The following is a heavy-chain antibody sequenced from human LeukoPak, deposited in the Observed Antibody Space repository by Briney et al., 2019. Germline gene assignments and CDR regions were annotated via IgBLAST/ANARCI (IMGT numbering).Heavy chain of an antibody. CDR2: IYPGDSDT. CDR1: GYSFTSYW. D-gene: IGHD3-16*01. CDR3: ARVGYSFARSSEFGAFDI. V-gene: IGHV5-51*01. J-gene: IGHJ3*02. Sequence: GESLKISCKGSGYSFTSYWIGWVRQMPGKGLEWMGIIYPGDSDTRYSPSFQGQVTISADKSISTAYLQWSSLKASDTAMYYCARVGYSFARSSEFGAFDIWGQGTMVTVSS.